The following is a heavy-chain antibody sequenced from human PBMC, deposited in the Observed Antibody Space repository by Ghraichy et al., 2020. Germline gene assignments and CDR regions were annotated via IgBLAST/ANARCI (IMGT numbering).Heavy chain of an antibody. Sequence: SETLSLTCAVYGGSFSGYYWSWIRQPPGKGLEWIGEINHSGSTNYNPSLKSRVTISVDTSKNQFSLKLSSVTAADTAVYYCAYSSSRPAVDYWGQGTLVTVSS. CDR3: AYSSSRPAVDY. CDR1: GGSFSGYY. J-gene: IGHJ4*02. CDR2: INHSGST. D-gene: IGHD6-6*01. V-gene: IGHV4-34*01.